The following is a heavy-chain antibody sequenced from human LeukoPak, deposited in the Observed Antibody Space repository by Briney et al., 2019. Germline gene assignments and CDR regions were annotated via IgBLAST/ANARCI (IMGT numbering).Heavy chain of an antibody. CDR2: MNPSSGNT. Sequence: EASVKVSCKASGYTFTSYDINWVRQATGQGLEWLGWMNPSSGNTGYAQKFQGRVTMTRDTSISTAYMELSSLRSEDTAVYYCARVINWNSLYFDYWGQGTLVTVSS. CDR3: ARVINWNSLYFDY. V-gene: IGHV1-8*01. D-gene: IGHD1-1*01. CDR1: GYTFTSYD. J-gene: IGHJ4*02.